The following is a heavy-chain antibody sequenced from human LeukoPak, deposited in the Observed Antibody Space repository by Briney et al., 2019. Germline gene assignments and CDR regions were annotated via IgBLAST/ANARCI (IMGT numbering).Heavy chain of an antibody. D-gene: IGHD2-8*02. CDR2: ISSSSTI. J-gene: IGHJ4*02. Sequence: GGSLRLSCVASGFTFSSFSMNWVRQAPGKGLEWVSYISSSSTILYADSVKGRFTISRDNAKNSLYLQMNGLRDEDTAVYYCARSTGDSNYGGQGTLVTVSS. V-gene: IGHV3-48*02. CDR3: ARSTGDSNY. CDR1: GFTFSSFS.